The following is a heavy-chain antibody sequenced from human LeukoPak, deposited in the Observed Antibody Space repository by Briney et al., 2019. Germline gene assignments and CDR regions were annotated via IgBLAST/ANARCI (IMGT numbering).Heavy chain of an antibody. CDR1: GFAFSDYY. CDR3: AREPRLAVY. CDR2: ISGSGNSI. Sequence: RAGGSLRLSCAGSGFAFSDYYMTWIRQAPGRGLEFISYISGSGNSIVYADSVTGRFTISRDNAKNSLYLQMNSLRDEDTAVYYCAREPRLAVYWGQGTLVTVSS. V-gene: IGHV3-11*01. J-gene: IGHJ4*02. D-gene: IGHD6-19*01.